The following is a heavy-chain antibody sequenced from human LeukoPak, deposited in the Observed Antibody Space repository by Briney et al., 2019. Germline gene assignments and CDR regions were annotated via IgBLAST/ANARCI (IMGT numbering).Heavy chain of an antibody. CDR2: IYYSGTA. CDR3: ASYSSGLPFQH. J-gene: IGHJ1*01. Sequence: PSQPLSLTCTLSGGSISRVDYYWSWIRQHPGKGLDWIGYIYYSGTAYYNPSLRGRVSISVDTSKNQFSLKLSSVTAADTAVYYCASYSSGLPFQHWGQGTLVTVSS. V-gene: IGHV4-30-4*01. CDR1: GGSISRVDYY. D-gene: IGHD6-19*01.